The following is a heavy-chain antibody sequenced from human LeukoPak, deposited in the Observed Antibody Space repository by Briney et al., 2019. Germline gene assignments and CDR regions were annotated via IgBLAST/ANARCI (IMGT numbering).Heavy chain of an antibody. V-gene: IGHV1-2*04. J-gene: IGHJ5*02. Sequence: GASVKVSCKASGYTFTGYYMHWVRQAPGQGLEWMGWINPNSGGTNYAQKFQGWVTMTRDTSISTAYMELSRLRSDDTAVYYCARDQYYDFWSGYYAGVGFDPWGQGTLVTVSS. CDR3: ARDQYYDFWSGYYAGVGFDP. D-gene: IGHD3-3*01. CDR1: GYTFTGYY. CDR2: INPNSGGT.